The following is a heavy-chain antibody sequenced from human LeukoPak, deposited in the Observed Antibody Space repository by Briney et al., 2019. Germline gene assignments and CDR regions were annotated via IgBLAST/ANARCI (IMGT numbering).Heavy chain of an antibody. V-gene: IGHV6-1*01. CDR2: TYYRSKWYN. CDR3: ARDAWIQLWLGYYYYYGMDV. CDR1: GDSVSSNSAA. Sequence: SQTLSLTCAISGDSVSSNSAAWNWIRQSPSRGLEWLGRTYYRSKWYNDYALSVKSRITINPDTSKNQFSLQLNSVTPEDTAVYYCARDAWIQLWLGYYYYYGMDVWGQGTTVTVSS. J-gene: IGHJ6*02. D-gene: IGHD5-18*01.